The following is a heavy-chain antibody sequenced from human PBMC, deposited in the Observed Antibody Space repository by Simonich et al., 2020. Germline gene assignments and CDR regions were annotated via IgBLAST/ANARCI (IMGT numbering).Heavy chain of an antibody. CDR1: GFTFSSYE. Sequence: EVQLVESGGGLVQPGGSLRLSCAASGFTFSSYEMNWVRQAPGRGRWGCSYISSSGSTIYYADSVKGRVTISRDNAKNSLYLQMNSLRAEDTAVYYCARHYYGDYYFDYWGQGTLVTVSS. J-gene: IGHJ4*02. CDR2: ISSSGSTI. CDR3: ARHYYGDYYFDY. V-gene: IGHV3-48*03. D-gene: IGHD4-17*01.